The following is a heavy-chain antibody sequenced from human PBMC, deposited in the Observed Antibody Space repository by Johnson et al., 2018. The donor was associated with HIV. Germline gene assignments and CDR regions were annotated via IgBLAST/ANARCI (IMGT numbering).Heavy chain of an antibody. D-gene: IGHD5/OR15-5a*01. J-gene: IGHJ3*01. Sequence: VQLVESGGGVVQPGRSLRLSCAASGFTVSSNYMSWVRQAPGKGLEWVSGISWNSGSIGYADSVKGRFTISRDNAKNSLYLQMNSLRAEDTAVYYCARDVYAGAHENWGQGTRVTVSS. CDR2: ISWNSGSI. CDR1: GFTVSSNY. V-gene: IGHV3-21*04. CDR3: ARDVYAGAHEN.